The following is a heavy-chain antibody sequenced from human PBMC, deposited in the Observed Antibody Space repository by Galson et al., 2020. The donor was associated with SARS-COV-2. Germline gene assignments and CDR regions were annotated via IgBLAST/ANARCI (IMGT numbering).Heavy chain of an antibody. J-gene: IGHJ5*02. Sequence: ETSETLSLTCAVSGGSISSGGYSWSWIRQPPGKGLEWIGYIYHSGSTYYNPSLKSRVTISVDRSKNQFSLKLGSVTAADTAVYYCARGDSLGQGDWFDPWGQGTLVTVSS. V-gene: IGHV4-30-2*01. D-gene: IGHD2-21*02. CDR1: GGSISSGGYS. CDR2: IYHSGST. CDR3: ARGDSLGQGDWFDP.